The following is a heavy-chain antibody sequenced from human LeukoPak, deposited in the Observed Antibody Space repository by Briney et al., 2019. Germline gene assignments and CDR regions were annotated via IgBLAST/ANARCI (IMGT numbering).Heavy chain of an antibody. Sequence: GGSLRLSCAASGFTFSSYGLHWVRQAPGKGLEWVAFIRYDGFNKYYADSVKGRFTISRDNSKSTLYLQMNSLRAEDTAVYYCAKATDSVVVTATFDYWGQGTLVTVSS. D-gene: IGHD2-21*02. CDR2: IRYDGFNK. V-gene: IGHV3-30*02. CDR3: AKATDSVVVTATFDY. J-gene: IGHJ4*02. CDR1: GFTFSSYG.